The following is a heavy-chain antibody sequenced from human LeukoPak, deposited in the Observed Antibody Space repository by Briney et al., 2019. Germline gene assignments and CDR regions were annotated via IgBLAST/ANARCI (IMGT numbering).Heavy chain of an antibody. Sequence: SESLSLTCAVYGGSFSGYYWSWIRQPPGKGLEWIGEINHSGSTNYNPSLKSRVTISVDTSKNQFSLKLSSVTAADTALYYCARVNTYYYDSSGSHQPLGIDYWGQGTLVTVSS. CDR3: ARVNTYYYDSSGSHQPLGIDY. V-gene: IGHV4-34*01. CDR1: GGSFSGYY. CDR2: INHSGST. D-gene: IGHD3-22*01. J-gene: IGHJ4*02.